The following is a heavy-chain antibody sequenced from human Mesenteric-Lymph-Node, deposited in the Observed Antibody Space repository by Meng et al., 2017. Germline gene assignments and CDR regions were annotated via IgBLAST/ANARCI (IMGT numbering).Heavy chain of an antibody. V-gene: IGHV3-48*03. CDR3: AKAASRRYCSGGVCYSDY. D-gene: IGHD2-15*01. J-gene: IGHJ4*02. CDR1: GFTFSSYE. CDR2: ISSSGSTI. Sequence: GSLRLSCAASGFTFSSYEMNWVRQAPGKGLEWVSYISSSGSTIYYAVSVQGRFTVSRDNSKNTLYLQMNSLRAEDTAVYFCAKAASRRYCSGGVCYSDYWGQGTLVTVSS.